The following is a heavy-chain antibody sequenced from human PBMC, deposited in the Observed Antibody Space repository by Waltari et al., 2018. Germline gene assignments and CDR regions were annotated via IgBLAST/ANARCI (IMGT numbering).Heavy chain of an antibody. CDR3: ARTPPNWNYWFDP. CDR1: VYNFISNG. V-gene: IGHV1-18*01. J-gene: IGHJ5*02. Sequence: QVQLVQFGAGVKKPGASVKVSCKASVYNFISNGISWVRQAPGQVLEWMGWISAYNGNTNYAQKLQGRVTMTTDTSTSTAYMELRSLRSDDTAVYYCARTPPNWNYWFDPWGRGTLVTVSS. CDR2: ISAYNGNT. D-gene: IGHD1-7*01.